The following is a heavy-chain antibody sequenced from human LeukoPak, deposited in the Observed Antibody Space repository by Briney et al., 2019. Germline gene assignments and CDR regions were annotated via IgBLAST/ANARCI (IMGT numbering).Heavy chain of an antibody. Sequence: SETLSLTCTVSGDSISGYYWSWIRQPPGKGLEWIGYIYYIGSTNYNPSLKSRVTISVDKSKNQFSLKLSSVTAADTAVYYCARKGYYDSKDFDYWGQGTLVTVSS. CDR1: GDSISGYY. CDR3: ARKGYYDSKDFDY. D-gene: IGHD3-22*01. CDR2: IYYIGST. V-gene: IGHV4-59*12. J-gene: IGHJ4*02.